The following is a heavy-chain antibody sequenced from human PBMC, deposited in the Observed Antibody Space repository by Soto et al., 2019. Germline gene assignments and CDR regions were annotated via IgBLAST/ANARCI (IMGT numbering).Heavy chain of an antibody. CDR3: ARPKGYCSGGSCYWRAFDI. J-gene: IGHJ3*02. V-gene: IGHV5-51*01. D-gene: IGHD2-15*01. Sequence: GESLKISCKGSGYSFTSYWIGWVRQMPGKGLEWMGIIYPGDSDTRYSPSFQGQVTISADKSISTAYLQWSSLKASDTAMYYCARPKGYCSGGSCYWRAFDIWGQGTMVTVSS. CDR1: GYSFTSYW. CDR2: IYPGDSDT.